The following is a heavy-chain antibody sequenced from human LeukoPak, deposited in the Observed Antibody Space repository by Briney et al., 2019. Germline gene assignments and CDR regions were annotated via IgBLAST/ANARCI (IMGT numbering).Heavy chain of an antibody. CDR1: GFTFSNAW. J-gene: IGHJ4*02. CDR3: TTLVAFDY. CDR2: IKRRTDGGTT. V-gene: IGHV3-15*01. Sequence: GGSLRLSCAASGFTFSNAWMSWVRQAPGKGMEWVGRIKRRTDGGTTDYAAPVKGRFSISRDDSKNTLYLQMNSLKTEDTAVYYCTTLVAFDYWGLGTLVTASS. D-gene: IGHD2-21*01.